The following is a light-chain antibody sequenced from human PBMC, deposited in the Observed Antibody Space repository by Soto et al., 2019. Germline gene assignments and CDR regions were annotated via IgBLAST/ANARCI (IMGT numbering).Light chain of an antibody. CDR3: YSYAGGDTYYV. CDR2: EVS. CDR1: SSDVGNYNL. V-gene: IGLV2-23*02. Sequence: QAALTQPASVSGSPGQSITIACTGTSSDVGNYNLVSWYQQHPGKAPKLMIYEVSKRPSGVSSRFSGSKSGNTASLTISGLQAEDEADYYWYSYAGGDTYYVFGTGTKVTVL. J-gene: IGLJ1*01.